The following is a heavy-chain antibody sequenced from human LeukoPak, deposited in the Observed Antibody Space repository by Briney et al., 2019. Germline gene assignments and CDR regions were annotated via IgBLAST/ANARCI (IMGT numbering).Heavy chain of an antibody. Sequence: SETLSLTCTVSGGSISSGGYYWSWIRQHPGKGLXXIGYIYYSGSTYYNPSXTSRVTISVDTSKNQFSLKLSSVTAADTAVYYCARDRGGSCDDYWGQGTLVTVSS. CDR2: IYYSGST. CDR1: GGSISSGGYY. D-gene: IGHD2-15*01. V-gene: IGHV4-31*03. CDR3: ARDRGGSCDDY. J-gene: IGHJ4*02.